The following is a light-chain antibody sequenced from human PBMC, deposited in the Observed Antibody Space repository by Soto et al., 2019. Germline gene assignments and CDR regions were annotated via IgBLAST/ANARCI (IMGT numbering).Light chain of an antibody. J-gene: IGKJ3*01. CDR1: QSFSNSY. CDR2: GAS. V-gene: IGKV3-20*01. Sequence: EILLTPSPGPPSFSPGERATPFCRASQSFSNSYLAWYQQKPGQAPRLLIYGASSRATGIPDRFRGSGSGTDFTLTITRLEPEDSAVYFCQQYDNSPFTFGPGTKVDIK. CDR3: QQYDNSPFT.